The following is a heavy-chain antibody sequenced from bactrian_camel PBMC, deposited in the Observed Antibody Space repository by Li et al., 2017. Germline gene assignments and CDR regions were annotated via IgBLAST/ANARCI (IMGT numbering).Heavy chain of an antibody. V-gene: IGHV3S54*01. CDR1: AYVYRTSTY. D-gene: IGHD7*01. CDR2: IQTGDGTT. CDR3: AAGIVPKANWWRRENVYKY. Sequence: QVQLVESGGGSVQDGGSLRLSCVADAYVYRTSTYMAWFRQAPGKEREGVAAIQTGDGTTYYADSLKGRFTVSRDSAKNSAYLELNNLEPEDTATYYCAAGIVPKANWWRRENVYKYWGRGTQVTVS. J-gene: IGHJ4*01.